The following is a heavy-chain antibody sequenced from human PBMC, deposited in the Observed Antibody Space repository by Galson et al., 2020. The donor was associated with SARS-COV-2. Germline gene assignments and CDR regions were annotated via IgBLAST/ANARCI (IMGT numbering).Heavy chain of an antibody. Sequence: GESLKISCEASGFTFSSYGMHWVRQAPGKGLEWVAVISYDGSDKYYADSVKGRFTISRDNSKNTQFLQMNRLRTDDTAIYYCAKVDGGFYSGDSSGWSLDSWGQGTLVTVSS. CDR3: AKVDGGFYSGDSSGWSLDS. J-gene: IGHJ4*02. V-gene: IGHV3-30*18. CDR2: ISYDGSDK. CDR1: GFTFSSYG. D-gene: IGHD6-19*01.